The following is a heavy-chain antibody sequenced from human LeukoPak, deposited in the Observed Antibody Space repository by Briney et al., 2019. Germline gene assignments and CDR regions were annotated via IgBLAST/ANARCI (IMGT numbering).Heavy chain of an antibody. CDR2: IYSSGST. CDR3: AKSDGYGLIDS. Sequence: SETLSLTCIVSGVSISSSNYYWGWVRQPPGKGLEWIGNIYSSGSTYYNSSLRSRVTISIDTSNNQVSLKMSSMTAADTAVYYCAKSDGYGLIDSWGQGTLVTVSS. J-gene: IGHJ5*01. V-gene: IGHV4-39*01. D-gene: IGHD2-21*02. CDR1: GVSISSSNYY.